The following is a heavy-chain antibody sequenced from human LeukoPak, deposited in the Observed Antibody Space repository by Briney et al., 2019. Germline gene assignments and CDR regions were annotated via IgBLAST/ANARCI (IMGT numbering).Heavy chain of an antibody. CDR2: ISAGADNT. CDR1: GFTFSSYA. Sequence: GGSLRLSCAASGFTFSSYAMSWVRQAPGKGLKWVSAISAGADNTYYAESVRGRFTISRDNAKNSLYLQMNRLGDEDTAVYYCAKAYCGGGFFYSGLDLWGQGTLVTVSS. CDR3: AKAYCGGGFFYSGLDL. D-gene: IGHD2-15*01. V-gene: IGHV3-23*01. J-gene: IGHJ5*02.